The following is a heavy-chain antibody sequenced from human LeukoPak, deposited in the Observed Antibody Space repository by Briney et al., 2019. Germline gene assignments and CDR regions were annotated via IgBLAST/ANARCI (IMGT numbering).Heavy chain of an antibody. V-gene: IGHV4-4*07. Sequence: PSETLSLTCTVSGGSISSYYWSWIRQPAGKGLEWIGRIYTSGSTNYNPSLKSRVTISVDTSKNQFSLKLSSVTAADTAVYYCARDGWFGNYYYYMDVWGKGTTVTISS. D-gene: IGHD3-10*01. CDR2: IYTSGST. J-gene: IGHJ6*03. CDR3: ARDGWFGNYYYYMDV. CDR1: GGSISSYY.